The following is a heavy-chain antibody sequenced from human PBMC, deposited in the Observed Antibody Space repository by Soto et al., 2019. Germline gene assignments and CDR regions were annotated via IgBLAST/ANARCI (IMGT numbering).Heavy chain of an antibody. CDR3: ARDNVLLWFGELYVLHV. J-gene: IGHJ6*02. CDR2: IYTSGST. V-gene: IGHV4-4*07. CDR1: GGSISSYY. D-gene: IGHD3-10*01. Sequence: SETLSLTCTVSGGSISSYYWSWIRQPAGKGLEWIGRIYTSGSTNYNPSLKSRVTMSVDTSKNQFSLKLSSVTAADTAVYYCARDNVLLWFGELYVLHVWGQGTTVT.